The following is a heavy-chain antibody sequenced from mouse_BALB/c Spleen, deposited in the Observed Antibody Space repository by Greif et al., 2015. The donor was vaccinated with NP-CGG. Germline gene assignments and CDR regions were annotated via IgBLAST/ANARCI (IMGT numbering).Heavy chain of an antibody. CDR1: GFNIKDYY. D-gene: IGHD2-9*01. CDR3: ALLWLRPDAMDY. CDR2: IDPENGNT. V-gene: IGHV14-1*02. Sequence: EVQGVESGAELVRPGALVKLSCKASGFNIKDYYMHWVKQRPEQGLEWIGWIDPENGNTIYDPKFQGKASITADTSSNTAYLQLSSLTSEDTAVYYCALLWLRPDAMDYWGQGTSVTVSS. J-gene: IGHJ4*01.